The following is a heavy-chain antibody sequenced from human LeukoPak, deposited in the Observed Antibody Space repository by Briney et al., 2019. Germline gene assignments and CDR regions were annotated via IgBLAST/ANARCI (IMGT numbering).Heavy chain of an antibody. J-gene: IGHJ4*02. CDR3: AKDPHAYYYDSSGYFDY. Sequence: GGTLRLSCAASGFTFSSYGMSWVRQAPGKGLEWVSAISGSGGSTYYADSVKGRFTISRDNSKNTLYLQMNSLRAEDTAVYYCAKDPHAYYYDSSGYFDYWGQGTLVTVSS. CDR2: ISGSGGST. CDR1: GFTFSSYG. V-gene: IGHV3-23*01. D-gene: IGHD3-22*01.